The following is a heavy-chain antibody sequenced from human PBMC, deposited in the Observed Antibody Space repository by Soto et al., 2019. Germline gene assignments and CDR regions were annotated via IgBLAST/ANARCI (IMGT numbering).Heavy chain of an antibody. CDR2: INPSGGST. V-gene: IGHV1-46*01. CDR1: GYTFTSYY. CDR3: ARDTRTYYYDSSGYEQFDY. D-gene: IGHD3-22*01. J-gene: IGHJ4*02. Sequence: ASVKVSCKASGYTFTSYYMHWVRQAAGQGLEWMGIINPSGGSTSYAQKFQGRVTMTRDTSTSTVYMELSSLRSEDTAVYYCARDTRTYYYDSSGYEQFDYWGQGTLVTVSS.